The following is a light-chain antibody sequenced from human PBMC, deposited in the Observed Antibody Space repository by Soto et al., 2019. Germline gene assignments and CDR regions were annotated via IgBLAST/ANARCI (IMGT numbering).Light chain of an antibody. J-gene: IGKJ4*01. CDR1: QSVSSY. V-gene: IGKV3-11*01. CDR2: DAS. Sequence: EIVLTQSPATLSLSPGERATLSCRASQSVSSYLAWYQQNPGQAPRLLIYDASNRATGIPARFSGSGSGTDFTLTISSLEPEDFAVYYCQQRSNWPPALTFGGGNKVEIK. CDR3: QQRSNWPPALT.